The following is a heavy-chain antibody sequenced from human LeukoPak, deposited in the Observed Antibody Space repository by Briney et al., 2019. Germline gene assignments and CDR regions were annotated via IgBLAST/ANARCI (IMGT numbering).Heavy chain of an antibody. CDR2: ISHSGSSI. CDR3: ARELRVDYYGSGDY. CDR1: GFTFSDEY. J-gene: IGHJ4*02. Sequence: GGSLRLSCAASGFTFSDEYMSWIRQAPGKGLEWVSYISHSGSSISYADSVKGRFTISRGNAENPLFMQMNSLRDEDTAVYYCARELRVDYYGSGDYWGQGTLVTVSS. D-gene: IGHD3-10*01. V-gene: IGHV3-11*01.